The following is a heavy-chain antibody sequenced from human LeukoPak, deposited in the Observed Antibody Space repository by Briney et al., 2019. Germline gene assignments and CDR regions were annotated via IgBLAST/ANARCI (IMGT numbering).Heavy chain of an antibody. CDR1: GFTFSSYG. Sequence: PGGSLRLSCAASGFTFSSYGMHWVRQAPGKGLEWVAVISYDGSNKYYADSVKGRFTISRDNSKNTLYLQMNSLRAEDTAVYYCARDRSSGGLYGMDVWGQGTTVTVSS. J-gene: IGHJ6*02. V-gene: IGHV3-30*03. CDR2: ISYDGSNK. D-gene: IGHD6-19*01. CDR3: ARDRSSGGLYGMDV.